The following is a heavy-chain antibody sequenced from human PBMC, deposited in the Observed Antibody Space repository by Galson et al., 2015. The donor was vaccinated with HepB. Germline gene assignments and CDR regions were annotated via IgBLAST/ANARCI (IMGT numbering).Heavy chain of an antibody. Sequence: SVKVSCKASGYTFTDYYMHWVRQAPGQGLEWMGCINPNSGGTNYAQKFQGRVTMTRDTSISTAYMELSRLRSDDTAVYYCARGFPVTIFGVVTIDWLDPWGQGTLVTVSS. V-gene: IGHV1-2*02. D-gene: IGHD3-3*01. CDR1: GYTFTDYY. CDR2: INPNSGGT. CDR3: ARGFPVTIFGVVTIDWLDP. J-gene: IGHJ5*02.